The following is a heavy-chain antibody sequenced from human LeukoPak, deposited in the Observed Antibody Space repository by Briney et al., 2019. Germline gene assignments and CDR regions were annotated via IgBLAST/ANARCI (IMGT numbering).Heavy chain of an antibody. D-gene: IGHD2-8*01. J-gene: IGHJ3*02. CDR1: GGTFSSYA. CDR3: ATDLLYPSHAFDI. V-gene: IGHV1-69*01. Sequence: GASVKVSCKASGGTFSSYAISWVRQAPGQGLEWMGGIIPIFGTANYAQKFQGRVTITADESTSTAYMELSSLRSEDTAVYYCATDLLYPSHAFDIWGQGTMVTVSS. CDR2: IIPIFGTA.